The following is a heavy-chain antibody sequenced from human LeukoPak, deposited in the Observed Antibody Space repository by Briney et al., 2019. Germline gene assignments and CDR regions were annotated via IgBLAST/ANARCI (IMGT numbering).Heavy chain of an antibody. Sequence: GGSLRLSCAASGFTFSSYSMNWVRQAPGKGLEWVSSISSSSSYIYYADSVKGRFTISRDNAKNSLYLQMNSLRAEDTAVYYCARPNTRTYYYGSGSHDAFDIWGQGTMVTVSS. D-gene: IGHD3-10*01. J-gene: IGHJ3*02. CDR1: GFTFSSYS. CDR3: ARPNTRTYYYGSGSHDAFDI. V-gene: IGHV3-21*04. CDR2: ISSSSSYI.